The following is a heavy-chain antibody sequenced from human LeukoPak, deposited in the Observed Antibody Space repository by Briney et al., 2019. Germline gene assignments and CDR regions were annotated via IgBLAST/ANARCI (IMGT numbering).Heavy chain of an antibody. V-gene: IGHV1-18*01. CDR2: ISAYNGNT. D-gene: IGHD3-10*01. J-gene: IGHJ6*02. CDR3: ARDDRTMVRGVKGTNYYYGMDV. Sequence: ASVKVSCKASGYTFTSYGISWVRQAPGQGLEWMGWISAYNGNTNYAQKLQGRVTMTTDTSTSTAYMELRSLRSDDTAVYYCARDDRTMVRGVKGTNYYYGMDVWGQGTTVTVSS. CDR1: GYTFTSYG.